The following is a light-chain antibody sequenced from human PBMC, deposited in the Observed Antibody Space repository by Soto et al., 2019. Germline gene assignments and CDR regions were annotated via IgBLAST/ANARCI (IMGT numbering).Light chain of an antibody. J-gene: IGKJ3*01. V-gene: IGKV3-11*01. CDR2: DAS. CDR3: LQKYFYPFT. CDR1: QSVSSY. Sequence: EIVLTQSPATLSFSPGERATLAGRASQSVSSYLAWYQQKPGQAPRLLIYDASNRATGIPARFSGSGSGTDFTLTISSLQPEDFATYYCLQKYFYPFTFGPGTKVDIK.